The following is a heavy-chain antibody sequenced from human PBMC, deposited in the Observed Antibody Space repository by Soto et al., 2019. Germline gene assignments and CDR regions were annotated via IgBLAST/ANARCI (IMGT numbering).Heavy chain of an antibody. CDR3: ARVSYYDSSGYYYFSYYYYGMDV. J-gene: IGHJ6*02. Sequence: QVQLVESGGGVVQPGRPLRLSCAASGFTFSSYAMHWVRQAPGKGLEWVAVISYDGSNKYYADSVKGRFTISRDNSKNTLYLQMNSLRAEDTAVYYCARVSYYDSSGYYYFSYYYYGMDVWGQGTTVTVSS. CDR2: ISYDGSNK. V-gene: IGHV3-30-3*01. D-gene: IGHD3-22*01. CDR1: GFTFSSYA.